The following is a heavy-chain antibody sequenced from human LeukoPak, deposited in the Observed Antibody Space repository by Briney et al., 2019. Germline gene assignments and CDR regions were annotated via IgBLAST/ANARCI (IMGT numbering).Heavy chain of an antibody. V-gene: IGHV3-74*01. Sequence: GGSLRLSCVASEFDFFSYGMQWVRQAPGKGLVWVSRIFSYGTTTSYADSVKGRFTISRDNAKNTLYLQMNSLRAEDTAVYYCARELPREVTLDYWGQGTLVTVSP. CDR2: IFSYGTTT. CDR3: ARELPREVTLDY. CDR1: EFDFFSYG. J-gene: IGHJ4*01. D-gene: IGHD2-21*02.